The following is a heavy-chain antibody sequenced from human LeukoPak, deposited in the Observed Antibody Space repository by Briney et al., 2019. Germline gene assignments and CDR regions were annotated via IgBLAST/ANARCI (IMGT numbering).Heavy chain of an antibody. CDR2: IYSGGST. V-gene: IGHV3-66*01. D-gene: IGHD6-13*01. CDR3: ARATLSRIAAAGIIDY. J-gene: IGHJ4*02. Sequence: PGGSLRLSCAASGFSVSTNYMSWVRQAPGKGLEWVSGIYSGGSTYYADSVKGRFTISRDNSKNTLYLQMNSLRAEDTAVYYCARATLSRIAAAGIIDYWGQGTLVTVSS. CDR1: GFSVSTNY.